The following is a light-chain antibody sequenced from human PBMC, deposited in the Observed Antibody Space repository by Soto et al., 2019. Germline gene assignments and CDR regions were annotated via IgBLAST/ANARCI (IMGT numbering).Light chain of an antibody. CDR1: QSVSSSY. J-gene: IGKJ3*01. V-gene: IGKV3-20*01. Sequence: EIVLTQSPGTLSLSPGERATLSCRASQSVSSSYLAWYQQKPGQAPRHLIYGASSRATGIPDRFSGSGSGTAFPLTFSRLDPEDFAVYYCQQYGSSLLFTFGPGTKVDIK. CDR3: QQYGSSLLFT. CDR2: GAS.